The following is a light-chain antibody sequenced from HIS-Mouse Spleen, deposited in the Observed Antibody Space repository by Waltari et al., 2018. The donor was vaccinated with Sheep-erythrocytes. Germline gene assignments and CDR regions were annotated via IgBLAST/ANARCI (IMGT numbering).Light chain of an antibody. V-gene: IGLV5-45*03. CDR1: SGINVGTYR. J-gene: IGLJ3*02. CDR3: MIWHSSAWV. Sequence: QAVLTQPSSLSASPGASASLTCTLRSGINVGTYRIYWYQQKPGSPPQYPLRYKSDSDKQQGSGVPSRFSGSKEASANAVILLISGLQSEDEADYYCMIWHSSAWVFGGGTKLTVL. CDR2: YKSDSDK.